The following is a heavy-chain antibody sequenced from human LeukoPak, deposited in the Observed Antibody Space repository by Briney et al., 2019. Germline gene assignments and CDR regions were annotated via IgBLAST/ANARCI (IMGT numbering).Heavy chain of an antibody. Sequence: GGSLRLSCAASGFTFTYYGMHWVRQAPGKGLERVAAISYDGNHEFYADSVKGRFTISRDNSKNTLFLQMNSLSDDDTAVYSCARITSFYYFDYWGQGTLVTVSS. CDR3: ARITSFYYFDY. J-gene: IGHJ4*02. CDR2: ISYDGNHE. D-gene: IGHD1-20*01. CDR1: GFTFTYYG. V-gene: IGHV3-30*03.